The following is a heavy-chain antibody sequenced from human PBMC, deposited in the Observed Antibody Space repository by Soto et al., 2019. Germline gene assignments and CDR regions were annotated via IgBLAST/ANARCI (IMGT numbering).Heavy chain of an antibody. CDR2: LYSSGNT. V-gene: IGHV4-4*07. J-gene: IGHJ4*02. CDR1: GASIHSFG. Sequence: KTSETLSLTCTVSGASIHSFGWSWIRQPAGKGLEWIGRLYSSGNTDYNPSFKNRLIMSTDASKSQFSLKLISVTAADTAVYYCARGPYSSGYYVVDSWGQGTPVTASS. CDR3: ARGPYSSGYYVVDS. D-gene: IGHD6-19*01.